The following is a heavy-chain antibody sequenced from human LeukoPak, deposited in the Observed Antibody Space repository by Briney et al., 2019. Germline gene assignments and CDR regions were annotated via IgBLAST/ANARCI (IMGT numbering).Heavy chain of an antibody. CDR1: VFSLSNYA. D-gene: IGHD5-18*01. CDR2: INGSDGTI. J-gene: IGHJ4*02. Sequence: GGSLRLSCIPSVFSLSNYAINGVRQSPGEGRECGSPINGSDGTIFSADSLKGRFAISRDNSTNTLYLQMTSLRAEDTAVYYCAKTYVDTTFFDSWGQGTRVTVSS. V-gene: IGHV3-23*01. CDR3: AKTYVDTTFFDS.